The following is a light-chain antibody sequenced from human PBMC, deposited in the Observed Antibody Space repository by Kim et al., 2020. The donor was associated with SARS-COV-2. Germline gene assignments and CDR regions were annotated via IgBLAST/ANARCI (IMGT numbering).Light chain of an antibody. Sequence: ELTQPPSASGTPGQRVTISCSGGNSNIGANTVNWYQQFPGTAPKLLIYANDRRPSGVPDRFSVSQSGTSASLAISGLQSEDEADYYCATWDDSLTAWV. CDR3: ATWDDSLTAWV. CDR2: AND. CDR1: NSNIGANT. J-gene: IGLJ3*02. V-gene: IGLV1-44*01.